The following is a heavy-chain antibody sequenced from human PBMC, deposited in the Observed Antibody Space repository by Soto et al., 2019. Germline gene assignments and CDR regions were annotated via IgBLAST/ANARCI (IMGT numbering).Heavy chain of an antibody. CDR3: ARATGTLRSRNCDY. D-gene: IGHD1-1*01. V-gene: IGHV4-31*03. CDR2: IYHTGST. Sequence: KTSETLSLTCSVSGGSISTVGHYWTWIRQPPGKGLEWIGSIYHTGSTYYSKSLRSRLTMSVDTSKSQFSLRLSSVTAEDTAVYYCARATGTLRSRNCDYWGQGSLVTVS. CDR1: GGSISTVGHY. J-gene: IGHJ4*02.